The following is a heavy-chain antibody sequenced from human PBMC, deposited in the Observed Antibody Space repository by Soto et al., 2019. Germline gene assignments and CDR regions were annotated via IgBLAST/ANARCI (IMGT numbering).Heavy chain of an antibody. Sequence: QLQLQASGSGLEKPSQTLSLTCAVSGGSISSGGYSWSWIRQPPGKGLEWIGYIYHSGSTYYNPSLKSRVTISVDRSKNQFSLKLSSVTAADTAVYYCARGNVVAIDYWGQGTLVTVSS. CDR2: IYHSGST. V-gene: IGHV4-30-2*01. CDR3: ARGNVVAIDY. D-gene: IGHD2-21*01. J-gene: IGHJ4*02. CDR1: GGSISSGGYS.